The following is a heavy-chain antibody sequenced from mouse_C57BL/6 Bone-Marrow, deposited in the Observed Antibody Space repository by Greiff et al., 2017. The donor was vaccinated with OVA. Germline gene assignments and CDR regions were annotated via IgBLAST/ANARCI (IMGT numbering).Heavy chain of an antibody. CDR1: GYTFTSYG. J-gene: IGHJ3*01. CDR3: ARCSELGRTFAY. D-gene: IGHD4-1*01. Sequence: QVQLKQSGAELARPGASVKLSCKASGYTFTSYGISWVKQRTGQGLEWIGEIYPRSGNTYYNEKFKGKATLTADKSSSTAYMELRSLTSEDSAVYFCARCSELGRTFAYWGQGTLVTVSA. CDR2: IYPRSGNT. V-gene: IGHV1-81*01.